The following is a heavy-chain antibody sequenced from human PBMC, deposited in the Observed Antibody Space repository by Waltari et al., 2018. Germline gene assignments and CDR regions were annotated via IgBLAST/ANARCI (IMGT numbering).Heavy chain of an antibody. CDR2: ISNDGANN. Sequence: QVQLVESGGGVVQPGRSLRLSCAASGFTFSSYAVHCVRQAQGKGVEGGAFISNDGANNYSADSVKGRFTISRDNSKNTLYLQMNSLRAEDTAVYYCARDWSVAGTYGMDVWGQGTTVTVSS. J-gene: IGHJ6*02. D-gene: IGHD6-19*01. V-gene: IGHV3-30*04. CDR3: ARDWSVAGTYGMDV. CDR1: GFTFSSYA.